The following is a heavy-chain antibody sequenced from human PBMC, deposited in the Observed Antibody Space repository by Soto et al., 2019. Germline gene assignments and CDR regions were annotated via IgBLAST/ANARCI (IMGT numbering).Heavy chain of an antibody. J-gene: IGHJ3*02. Sequence: EVQLLESGGGLVQPGGSLRLSCAASGFTFSTSGMSWVRQAPGKGLEWVSSISGSGDYTNYADSVKGRFTISRDNSKNTLYLQISSLPAEGTAVYYCATHGGFDIWGQGTRVAVSS. D-gene: IGHD4-17*01. CDR2: ISGSGDYT. CDR1: GFTFSTSG. V-gene: IGHV3-23*01. CDR3: ATHGGFDI.